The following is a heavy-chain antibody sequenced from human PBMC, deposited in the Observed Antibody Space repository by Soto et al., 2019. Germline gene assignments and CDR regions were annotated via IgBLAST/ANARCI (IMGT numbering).Heavy chain of an antibody. CDR3: AREYYYDSSGYYYGDYYYYGMDV. CDR2: IWYDGSNK. CDR1: GVTFSSYG. D-gene: IGHD3-22*01. Sequence: GGSLRLSCAASGVTFSSYGMHWVRQAPGKGLEWVAVIWYDGSNKYYADSVKGRFTISRDNSKNTLYLQMNSLRAEDTAVYYCAREYYYDSSGYYYGDYYYYGMDVWGQGTTVTVSS. J-gene: IGHJ6*02. V-gene: IGHV3-33*01.